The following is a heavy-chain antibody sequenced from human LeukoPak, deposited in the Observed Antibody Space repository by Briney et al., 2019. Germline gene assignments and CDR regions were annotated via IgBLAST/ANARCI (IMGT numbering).Heavy chain of an antibody. CDR2: ISGSGGST. V-gene: IGHV3-23*01. CDR3: AKDLAITMIVVGLFDY. CDR1: GFTFSSYA. J-gene: IGHJ4*02. D-gene: IGHD3-22*01. Sequence: PGGSLRLSCAASGFTFSSYAMSWVRQAPGKGLEWVSAISGSGGSTYYADSVKGRFTISRDNSKNTLYLQMNSLRAEVTAVYYCAKDLAITMIVVGLFDYWGQGTLVTVSS.